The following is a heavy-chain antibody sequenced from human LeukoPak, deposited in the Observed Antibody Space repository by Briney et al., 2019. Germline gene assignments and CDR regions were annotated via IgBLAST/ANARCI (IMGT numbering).Heavy chain of an antibody. J-gene: IGHJ6*03. CDR1: GYSFTSYW. Sequence: GESLKISCKGSGYSFTSYWIGWVRQMPGKGLEWMGIIYPGDSDTRYSPSFQGQVTISADKSISTAYLQWSSLKASDTAMYYCARHPKVRGVRSYYYYMDVWGKGTTVTVSS. CDR3: ARHPKVRGVRSYYYYMDV. V-gene: IGHV5-51*01. D-gene: IGHD3-10*01. CDR2: IYPGDSDT.